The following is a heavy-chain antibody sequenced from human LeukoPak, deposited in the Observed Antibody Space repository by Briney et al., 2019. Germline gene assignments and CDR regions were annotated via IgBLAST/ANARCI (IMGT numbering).Heavy chain of an antibody. Sequence: SETLSLTCTVSGGSISSSSYYWGWIRQPPGKGLEWIGSIYYSGSTYYNPSLKSRVTISVDTSKNQFSLKLSSVTAADTAVYYCARDVKRYAHYYYYMDVWGKGTTVTVSS. J-gene: IGHJ6*03. D-gene: IGHD3-9*01. CDR3: ARDVKRYAHYYYYMDV. CDR1: GGSISSSSYY. V-gene: IGHV4-39*02. CDR2: IYYSGST.